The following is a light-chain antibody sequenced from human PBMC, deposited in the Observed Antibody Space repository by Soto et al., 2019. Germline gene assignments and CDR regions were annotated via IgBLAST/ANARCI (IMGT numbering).Light chain of an antibody. CDR3: SSYTRSSLYV. CDR2: DVS. V-gene: IGLV2-14*01. Sequence: QSVLTQPASVSGSPGQSITISCTGTSSDVGGSNYVSWYQQLPGKAPKLMIYDVSDRPSGVSDRFSGSKSGNTASLTISGLQAEDEADYYCSSYTRSSLYVFGTGNKVSXL. CDR1: SSDVGGSNY. J-gene: IGLJ1*01.